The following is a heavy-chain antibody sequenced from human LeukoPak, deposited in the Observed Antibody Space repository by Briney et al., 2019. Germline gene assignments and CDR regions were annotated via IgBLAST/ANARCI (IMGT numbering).Heavy chain of an antibody. CDR3: AKNRYSSSWDLDAFNI. J-gene: IGHJ3*02. CDR2: ISYDGSNK. Sequence: GGSLRLSCAASGFTFSSYGMHWVRQAPGKGLEWVAVISYDGSNKYYADSVKGRFTISRDNSKNTLYLQMNSLRAEDTAVYYCAKNRYSSSWDLDAFNIWAKGQWSPSLQ. V-gene: IGHV3-30*18. CDR1: GFTFSSYG. D-gene: IGHD6-13*01.